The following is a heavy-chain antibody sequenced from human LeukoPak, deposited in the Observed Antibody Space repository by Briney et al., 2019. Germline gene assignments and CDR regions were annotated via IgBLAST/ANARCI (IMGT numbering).Heavy chain of an antibody. D-gene: IGHD3-10*01. CDR1: GGSISSGGYY. CDR2: IYYSGST. V-gene: IGHV4-31*03. CDR3: ARDKGVQGVAFDI. Sequence: PSETLSLTCTVSGGSISSGGYYWSWIRQHPGKGLEWIGYIYYSGSTYYNPSLKSRVTISVDTSKNQFSLKLSSVTAADTAVYYCARDKGVQGVAFDIWGQGTMVTVSS. J-gene: IGHJ3*02.